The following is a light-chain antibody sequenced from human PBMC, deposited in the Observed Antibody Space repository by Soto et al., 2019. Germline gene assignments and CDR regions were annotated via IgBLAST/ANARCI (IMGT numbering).Light chain of an antibody. CDR3: QQSYSSPPT. J-gene: IGKJ1*01. V-gene: IGKV1-39*01. Sequence: DIQMTQSPSSLSASVGDRVTITCRASQNIGTRLAWYQQKPGKAPKLLIFAASSLQSGVPSRFSGSRSGPDFTLTISSLQPEDFATYYCQQSYSSPPTFGQGTKVDIK. CDR2: AAS. CDR1: QNIGTR.